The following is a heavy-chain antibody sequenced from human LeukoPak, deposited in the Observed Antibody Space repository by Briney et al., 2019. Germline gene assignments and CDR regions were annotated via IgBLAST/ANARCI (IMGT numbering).Heavy chain of an antibody. J-gene: IGHJ3*02. CDR1: GFTFSSYA. V-gene: IGHV3-23*01. CDR3: AKDRGIAAAVDAFDI. D-gene: IGHD6-13*01. Sequence: GGSLRLSCAASGFTFSSYAMTWVRQAPGKGLEWVSSISGSGGNTYYADSVKGRFTISRDNSKNTLYLQMNSLRAEDTAVYYCAKDRGIAAAVDAFDIWGQGTMVTVSS. CDR2: ISGSGGNT.